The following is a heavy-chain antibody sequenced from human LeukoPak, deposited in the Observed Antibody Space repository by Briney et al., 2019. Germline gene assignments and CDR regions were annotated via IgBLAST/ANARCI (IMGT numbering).Heavy chain of an antibody. J-gene: IGHJ6*03. CDR3: ARDRITMVRGVIIAERYYYYMDV. D-gene: IGHD3-10*01. CDR2: IYYSGSS. V-gene: IGHV4-39*07. Sequence: SKTLSLTCTVSGDSITNNNCYWGWVRQPPGKGLEWIASIYYSGSSYYNPSLKSRVTMSVDTSKNQFSLKLSSVTAADTAVYYCARDRITMVRGVIIAERYYYYMDVWGKGTTVTISS. CDR1: GDSITNNNCY.